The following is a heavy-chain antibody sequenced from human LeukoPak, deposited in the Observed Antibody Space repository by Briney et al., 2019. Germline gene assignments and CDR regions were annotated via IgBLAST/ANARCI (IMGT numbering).Heavy chain of an antibody. CDR2: ISGSGDST. CDR1: GFTFRSYA. Sequence: HAGGSLRLSCAASGFTFRSYAMNWVRQAPGKGLEWVSAISGSGDSTYYADSVKGRFTISRDNSQNTLYLQMNSLGAEDTAIYYCAKDRIASPPQGRFDPWGQGTLVTVSS. J-gene: IGHJ5*02. V-gene: IGHV3-23*01. D-gene: IGHD6-6*01. CDR3: AKDRIASPPQGRFDP.